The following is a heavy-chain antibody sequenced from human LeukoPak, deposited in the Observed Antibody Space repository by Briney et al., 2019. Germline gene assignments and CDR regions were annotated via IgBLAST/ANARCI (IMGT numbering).Heavy chain of an antibody. Sequence: GGSLRLSCAASGFTFSSYAMSWVRQAPGKGLEWVSAISGSGGSTYYADSVKGRFTISRDNSKNTLYLQMNSLRAEDTAVYYCAKEVRIAAAGPYYYYYYGMDVWGQGTTVTVSS. J-gene: IGHJ6*02. CDR3: AKEVRIAAAGPYYYYYYGMDV. D-gene: IGHD6-13*01. CDR1: GFTFSSYA. CDR2: ISGSGGST. V-gene: IGHV3-23*01.